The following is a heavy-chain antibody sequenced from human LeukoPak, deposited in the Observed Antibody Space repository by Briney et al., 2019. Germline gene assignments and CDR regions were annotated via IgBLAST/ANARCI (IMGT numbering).Heavy chain of an antibody. D-gene: IGHD2-2*01. J-gene: IGHJ6*03. V-gene: IGHV4-61*02. CDR2: IYTSGST. CDR1: GGSISSGSYY. CDR3: AGENKPVIVVVPNYYYYYMDV. Sequence: SQTLSLTCTASGGSISSGSYYWSWIRQPAGKGLEWIGRIYTSGSTNYNPSLKSRVTISVDTSKNQFSLKLSSVTAADTAVYYCAGENKPVIVVVPNYYYYYMDVWGKGTTVTVSS.